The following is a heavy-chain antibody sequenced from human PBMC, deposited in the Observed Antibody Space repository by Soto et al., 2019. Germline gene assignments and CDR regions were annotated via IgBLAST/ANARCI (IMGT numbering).Heavy chain of an antibody. CDR3: AKDLGCISPSCYHAYYYYGMDV. V-gene: IGHV3-9*01. J-gene: IGHJ6*02. CDR2: ISWNSGSI. D-gene: IGHD2-2*01. Sequence: EVQLVESGGGLVQPGRSLRLSCAASGFTFDDYAMHWVRQAPGKGLEWVSGISWNSGSIGYADSVKGRFTISRDNAKNSLYLQMNSLRAEDTALYYCAKDLGCISPSCYHAYYYYGMDVWGQGTTVTVSS. CDR1: GFTFDDYA.